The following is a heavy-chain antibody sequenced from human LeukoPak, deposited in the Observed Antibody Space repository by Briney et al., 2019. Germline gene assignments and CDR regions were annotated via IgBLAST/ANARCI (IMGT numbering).Heavy chain of an antibody. CDR3: ARGHYGMDV. J-gene: IGHJ6*02. V-gene: IGHV4-34*01. CDR2: INHSGST. Sequence: SETLSLTCAVYGGSFSGYYWSWIRQPPGKGLEWIGEINHSGSTNYNPSLKSRVTISVDTPKNQFSLKLSSVTAADTAVYYCARGHYGMDVWGQGTTVTVSS. CDR1: GGSFSGYY.